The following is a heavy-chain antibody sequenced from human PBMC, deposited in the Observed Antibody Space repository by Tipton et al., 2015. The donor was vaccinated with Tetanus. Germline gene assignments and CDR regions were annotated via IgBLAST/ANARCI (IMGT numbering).Heavy chain of an antibody. V-gene: IGHV1-2*02. CDR1: GYTFTGYY. CDR2: INPNSGGT. D-gene: IGHD3-10*01. Sequence: QLVQSGAEVKKPGASVKVSCKASGYTFTGYYMHWVRQAPGQGLEWMGWINPNSGGTNYAQKFQGRVTMTRDTSISTAYMELSRLRSDDTAVYYCARDSSYYYGSGSSDYWGQGTLVTVSS. J-gene: IGHJ4*02. CDR3: ARDSSYYYGSGSSDY.